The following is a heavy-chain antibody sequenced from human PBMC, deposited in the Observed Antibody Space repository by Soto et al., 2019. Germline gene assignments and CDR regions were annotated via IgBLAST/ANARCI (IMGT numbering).Heavy chain of an antibody. CDR2: IYPGDSDT. Sequence: GESLKISCKGSGYSFTDYWTGWVRQVPGEGLEWLAMIYPGDSDTRYSPSFQGQVTISADRSITTAYLQWGSLKASDTAMYYCARQEDVTGTVDYSYGYWGQGTQVTVSS. V-gene: IGHV5-51*01. D-gene: IGHD1-1*01. J-gene: IGHJ4*02. CDR3: ARQEDVTGTVDYSYGY. CDR1: GYSFTDYW.